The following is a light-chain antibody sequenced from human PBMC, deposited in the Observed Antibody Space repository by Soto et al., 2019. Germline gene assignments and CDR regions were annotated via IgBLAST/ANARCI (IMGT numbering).Light chain of an antibody. Sequence: DIVMTQSPDSLAVSLGERATINCKSSQSVLYSSNNKNYLAWYQQKPRQPPKLLIYWASTRESGVPDRFSGSGSETDFTLTISSLQAEDVAVYYCQQYYTTPLTFGGGTKVEI. J-gene: IGKJ4*01. CDR3: QQYYTTPLT. V-gene: IGKV4-1*01. CDR2: WAS. CDR1: QSVLYSSNNKNY.